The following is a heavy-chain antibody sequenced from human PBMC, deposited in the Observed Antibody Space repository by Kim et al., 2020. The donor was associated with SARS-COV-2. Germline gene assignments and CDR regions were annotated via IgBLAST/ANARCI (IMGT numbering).Heavy chain of an antibody. D-gene: IGHD2-21*02. CDR2: INPSGGST. V-gene: IGHV1-46*01. Sequence: ASVKVSCKASGYTFTSYYMHWVRQAPGQGLEWMGIINPSGGSTSYAQKFQGRVTMTRDTSTSTVYMELSSLRSEDTAVYYCARDRAWGDPPRGFFDYWGQGTLVTVSS. CDR1: GYTFTSYY. J-gene: IGHJ4*02. CDR3: ARDRAWGDPPRGFFDY.